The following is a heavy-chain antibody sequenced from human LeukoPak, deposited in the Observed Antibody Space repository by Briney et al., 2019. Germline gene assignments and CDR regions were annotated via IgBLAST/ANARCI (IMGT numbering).Heavy chain of an antibody. J-gene: IGHJ4*02. CDR2: IRHDGSNT. Sequence: GGSLRLSCAVSGFTLSNYGMHWVRQAPGKGLEWVAFIRHDGSNTNYADSVKGRFTISRDNAKNTLYLQMNSLRAEDTAVYCCASGRLDYYDTSGPYYWGQGALVTVSS. D-gene: IGHD3-22*01. CDR3: ASGRLDYYDTSGPYY. CDR1: GFTLSNYG. V-gene: IGHV3-30*02.